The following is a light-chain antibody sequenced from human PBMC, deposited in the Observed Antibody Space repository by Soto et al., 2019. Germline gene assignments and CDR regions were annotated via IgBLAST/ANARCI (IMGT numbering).Light chain of an antibody. V-gene: IGKV3-11*01. Sequence: EVVLTQSPATLSLSPGDRATLSCRASQSVSSYFAWYQQKPGQAPRLLIYDASNRATGIPARFSGSGSGTDFTLTISSLEAEDFAVYYWQQRSIWPLTFGQGTRLEIK. CDR2: DAS. J-gene: IGKJ5*01. CDR1: QSVSSY. CDR3: QQRSIWPLT.